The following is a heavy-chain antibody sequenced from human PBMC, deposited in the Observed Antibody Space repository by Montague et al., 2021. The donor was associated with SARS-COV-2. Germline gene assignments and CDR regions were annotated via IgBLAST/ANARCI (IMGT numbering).Heavy chain of an antibody. CDR3: AGGKYCDFWSGYYSHDYVSGMDV. CDR1: GGSISSYY. Sequence: SETLSLTCTVSGGSISSYYWSWIRQSAGKGLEWIGRIHTSGSTDYNPSLNSRVTMSVDTSENQFSLKLSSVTAADTAVYYCAGGKYCDFWSGYYSHDYVSGMDVWGQGTTVTVSS. D-gene: IGHD3-3*01. CDR2: IHTSGST. J-gene: IGHJ6*02. V-gene: IGHV4-4*07.